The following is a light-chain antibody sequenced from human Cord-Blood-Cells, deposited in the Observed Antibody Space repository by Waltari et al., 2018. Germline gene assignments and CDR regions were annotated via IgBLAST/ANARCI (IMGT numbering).Light chain of an antibody. CDR2: DVS. Sequence: QSALTQPASVSGSPGQSITISCTGTSSDVGGYNYVSWYQQHPGKATKLMIYDVSHRPSGVSNRFSGSKSGNTASLTISGLQAEDEADYYCSSYTSSSTLVFGTGTKVTVL. CDR1: SSDVGGYNY. CDR3: SSYTSSSTLV. V-gene: IGLV2-14*01. J-gene: IGLJ1*01.